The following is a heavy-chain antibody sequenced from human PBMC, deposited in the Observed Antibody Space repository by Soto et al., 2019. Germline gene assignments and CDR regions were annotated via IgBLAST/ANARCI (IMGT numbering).Heavy chain of an antibody. D-gene: IGHD3-10*01. CDR1: GGSISSDGYY. Sequence: QVQLQESGPGLVKSSQSLSLTCTVSGGSISSDGYYWSWIRQHPGKGLEWIGYIYYTGITNYNPSLKSRLTISVDTSTNQLSLKLSSVSAADTAMYYCAAACCPVSGSSPFDFWGQGTLVTVSS. V-gene: IGHV4-31*03. CDR2: IYYTGIT. J-gene: IGHJ4*02. CDR3: AAACCPVSGSSPFDF.